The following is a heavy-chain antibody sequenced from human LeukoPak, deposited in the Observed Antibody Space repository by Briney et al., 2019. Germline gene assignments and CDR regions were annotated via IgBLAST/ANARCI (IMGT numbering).Heavy chain of an antibody. CDR1: GFTFSSYE. Sequence: PGGSLRLSCAASGFTFSSYEMNWVRQAPGKGLEWVSSISSSSSYIYYADSVKGRFTISRDNAKNSLYLQMNSLRAEDTAVYYCARSYYYGSGSYFALDYWGQGTLVTVSS. D-gene: IGHD3-10*01. CDR2: ISSSSSYI. J-gene: IGHJ4*02. V-gene: IGHV3-21*01. CDR3: ARSYYYGSGSYFALDY.